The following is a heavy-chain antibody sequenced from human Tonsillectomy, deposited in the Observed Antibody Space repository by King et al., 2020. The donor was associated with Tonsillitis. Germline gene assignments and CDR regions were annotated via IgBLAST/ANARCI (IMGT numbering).Heavy chain of an antibody. CDR2: IYYSGST. CDR1: GGSISSSSYY. J-gene: IGHJ4*02. CDR3: AITYYYDSSGYPTSFDY. D-gene: IGHD3-22*01. V-gene: IGHV4-39*07. Sequence: QLQESGPGLVKPSETLSLICSVSGGSISSSSYYWGWIRQPPGKGLEWIGSIYYSGSTYYNPSLKSRVTISVDTSKNQFSLKLSSVTAADTAVYYCAITYYYDSSGYPTSFDYWGQGTLSPSPQ.